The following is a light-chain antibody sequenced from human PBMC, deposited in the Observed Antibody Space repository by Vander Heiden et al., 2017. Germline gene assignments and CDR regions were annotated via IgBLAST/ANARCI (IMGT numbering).Light chain of an antibody. CDR1: QRISSY. J-gene: IGKJ1*01. V-gene: IGKV1-39*01. Sequence: DIQMTQSPSSLSASVGDRVTITCRASQRISSYLNWYQQKPGKAPKLLIYAASNLQSGVPSRFSGSGSGTDFTLTISRLQPEDFATYYCQQSYSTPRTFHQGTKVEIK. CDR3: QQSYSTPRT. CDR2: AAS.